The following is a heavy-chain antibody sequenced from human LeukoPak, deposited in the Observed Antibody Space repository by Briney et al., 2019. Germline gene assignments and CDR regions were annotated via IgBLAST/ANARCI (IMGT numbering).Heavy chain of an antibody. Sequence: SETLSLTCAVSGGSISSGGYSWGWIRQPPGKGLEWIGYIYHSGSTYYNPSLKSRVTISVDRSKNQFSLKLSSVTAADTAVYYCARIIMVLGVSTRYFDYWGQGNLVTVSS. J-gene: IGHJ4*02. V-gene: IGHV4-30-2*01. CDR1: GGSISSGGYS. D-gene: IGHD3-10*01. CDR3: ARIIMVLGVSTRYFDY. CDR2: IYHSGST.